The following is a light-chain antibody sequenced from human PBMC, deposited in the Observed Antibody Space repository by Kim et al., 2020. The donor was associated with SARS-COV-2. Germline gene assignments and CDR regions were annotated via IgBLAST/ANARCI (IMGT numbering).Light chain of an antibody. CDR1: QSFSGSS. V-gene: IGKV3-20*01. CDR3: QQYGNSFT. CDR2: GAS. J-gene: IGKJ2*01. Sequence: LSPGERATLSCRASQSFSGSSLAWYQQKPGQSPRLLMSGASTRATDIPDRFSGSGSETDFTLTISRLEPEDFAVYYCQQYGNSFTFGQGTKLEI.